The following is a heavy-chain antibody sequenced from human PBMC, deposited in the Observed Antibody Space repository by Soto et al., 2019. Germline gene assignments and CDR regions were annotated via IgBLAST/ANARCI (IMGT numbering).Heavy chain of an antibody. CDR1: GFTVSSKY. CDR2: IQSGGPT. J-gene: IGHJ6*04. Sequence: PGGSLRLSCAASGFTVSSKYMSWVRQAPGKGLEWVSLIQSGGPTYYADSVKGRFTISRDTSENTLHLQMDRLRAEDTAVYYCARDDVLCDGGRCYGVPLAVWGKGTTVTVSS. V-gene: IGHV3-66*01. CDR3: ARDDVLCDGGRCYGVPLAV. D-gene: IGHD2-15*01.